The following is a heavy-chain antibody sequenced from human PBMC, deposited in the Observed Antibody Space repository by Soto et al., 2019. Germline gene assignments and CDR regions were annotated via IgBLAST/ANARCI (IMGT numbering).Heavy chain of an antibody. CDR1: GYTFTSYY. V-gene: IGHV1-8*01. Sequence: ASVNVSCKPFGYTFTSYYINWVRQATGQGLECMGWMNPNSGNTGYAQKFQGRVTMTRNTPISTAYMELSSLRSEDTAVYYCARGRGARGYSGYDKQYNWFDPWGQGTLVTVSS. CDR2: MNPNSGNT. CDR3: ARGRGARGYSGYDKQYNWFDP. J-gene: IGHJ5*02. D-gene: IGHD5-12*01.